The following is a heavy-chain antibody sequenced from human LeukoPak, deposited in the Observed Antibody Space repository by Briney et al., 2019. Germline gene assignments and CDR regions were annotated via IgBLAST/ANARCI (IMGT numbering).Heavy chain of an antibody. J-gene: IGHJ6*03. CDR3: ARSLADYYFYMDV. CDR2: INPNSGGT. V-gene: IGHV1-2*02. Sequence: ASVKVSCKASGYSFTGFYMHWVRQAPGQGLEWMGWINPNSGGTHYAQKFQGRVAVIRDTSISTAYMELSSLGFDDTAVYYCARSLADYYFYMDVWGKGTTVTVSS. CDR1: GYSFTGFY.